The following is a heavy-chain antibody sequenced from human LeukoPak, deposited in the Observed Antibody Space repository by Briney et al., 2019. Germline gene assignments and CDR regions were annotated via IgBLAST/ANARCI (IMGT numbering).Heavy chain of an antibody. V-gene: IGHV4-39*07. CDR3: ARDPLYGDYHWFDP. CDR1: GGPMSSSIYY. D-gene: IGHD4-17*01. J-gene: IGHJ5*02. CDR2: IYYSRST. Sequence: PSETLSLTCTVSGGPMSSSIYYWGGIRPPPGRGLEGLGSIYYSRSTYYHPSLKSRVTISVDTSKNQFSLKLSSVTAADTAVYYCARDPLYGDYHWFDPWGQGTLVTVSS.